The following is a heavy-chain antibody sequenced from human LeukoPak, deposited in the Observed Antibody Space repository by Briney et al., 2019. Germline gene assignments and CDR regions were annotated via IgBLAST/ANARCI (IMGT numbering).Heavy chain of an antibody. D-gene: IGHD3-10*01. CDR1: GFTFSRHG. V-gene: IGHV3-30*03. CDR2: ISNDGSRK. J-gene: IGHJ4*02. Sequence: GGSLRLSCAPSGFTFSRHGMHWVRQAPGKGLEWVAIISNDGSRKYYAHSVEGRFTISRDNSKNTLYLQMNSLRAEDTAVYYCPSGAGSHPFDHWGQGTLVTVSS. CDR3: PSGAGSHPFDH.